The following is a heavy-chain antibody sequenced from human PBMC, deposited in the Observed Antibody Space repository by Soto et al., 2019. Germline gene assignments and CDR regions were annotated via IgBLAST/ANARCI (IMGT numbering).Heavy chain of an antibody. Sequence: PGGSLRLSCAASGFTFSSYAVTWVRQAPGKGLEWVSAISGSGGSTHHADSVKGRFTISRDNSKKTLYLQMNSLRAEDTAVYYCAKSSGGYFYGYFDYWGQGTLVTVSS. V-gene: IGHV3-23*01. CDR2: ISGSGGST. CDR1: GFTFSSYA. D-gene: IGHD5-18*01. CDR3: AKSSGGYFYGYFDY. J-gene: IGHJ4*02.